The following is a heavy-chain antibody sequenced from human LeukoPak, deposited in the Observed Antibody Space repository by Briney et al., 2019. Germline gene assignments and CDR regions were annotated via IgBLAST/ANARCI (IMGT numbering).Heavy chain of an antibody. CDR1: GGFISSYY. CDR2: IYYSGST. D-gene: IGHD2-2*01. V-gene: IGHV4-59*01. Sequence: KASETLSLTCTVSGGFISSYYWSWIRQPPEKGLEWIGYIYYSGSTNYNPSLESRVTISVDTSKNQLSLKLNSVTAADTAVYYCARLMGSTSRVFDYWGQGTLVTVSS. CDR3: ARLMGSTSRVFDY. J-gene: IGHJ4*02.